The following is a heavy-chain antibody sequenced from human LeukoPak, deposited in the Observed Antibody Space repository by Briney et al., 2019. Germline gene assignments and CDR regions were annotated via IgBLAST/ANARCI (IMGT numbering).Heavy chain of an antibody. D-gene: IGHD6-6*01. CDR2: IYPGHSYT. Sequence: GESLNISFKGSGXTFTNYCIGSVRQMPGKGLECMLIIYPGHSYTKYNTSFQVPVTISAYKYITTAYVQWSSLKASDSAIYYCARLIGGPARPGFDYWGQGTLVTVSS. V-gene: IGHV5-51*01. CDR1: GXTFTNYC. J-gene: IGHJ4*02. CDR3: ARLIGGPARPGFDY.